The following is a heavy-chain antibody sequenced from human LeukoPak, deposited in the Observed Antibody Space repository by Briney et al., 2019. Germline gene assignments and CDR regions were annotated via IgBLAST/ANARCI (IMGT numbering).Heavy chain of an antibody. V-gene: IGHV4-34*01. CDR2: IYHSGST. Sequence: SSETLSLTCAVYGGSFSGYYWSWIRQPPGKGLEWIGEIYHSGSTNYNPSLKSRVTISVDTSKNQFSLKLSSVTAADTAVYYCARARGRYCSSTSCYEAYYYYGMDVWGQGTTVTVSS. CDR1: GGSFSGYY. D-gene: IGHD2-2*01. J-gene: IGHJ6*02. CDR3: ARARGRYCSSTSCYEAYYYYGMDV.